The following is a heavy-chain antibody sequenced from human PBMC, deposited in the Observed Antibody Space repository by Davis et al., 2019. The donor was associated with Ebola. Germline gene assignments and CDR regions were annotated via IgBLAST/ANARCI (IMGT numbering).Heavy chain of an antibody. CDR3: TTVFEVFSSGKFD. CDR2: ISGSGGST. V-gene: IGHV3-23*01. CDR1: GFTFSSYA. J-gene: IGHJ4*02. Sequence: GESLKISCAASGFTFSSYAMSWVRQAPGKGLEWVSVISGSGGSTYYADSVKGRFTISRDNSKNTLYLQMNSLRAEDTAVYYCTTVFEVFSSGKFDWGQGTLVTVSS. D-gene: IGHD6-19*01.